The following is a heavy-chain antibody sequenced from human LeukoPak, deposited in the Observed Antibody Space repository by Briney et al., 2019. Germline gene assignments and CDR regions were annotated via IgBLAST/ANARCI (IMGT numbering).Heavy chain of an antibody. CDR3: SRRGIAAAGAFDI. CDR1: GFTFSSYA. Sequence: GGSLRLSCAASGFTFSSYAMHWVRQAPGKGLEYVSAISSNGGSTYYANSVKGRFTISRDNSKNTLYLQTGSLRAEDMAVYYCSRRGIAAAGAFDIWGRGTMATVSS. J-gene: IGHJ3*02. V-gene: IGHV3-64*01. CDR2: ISSNGGST. D-gene: IGHD6-13*01.